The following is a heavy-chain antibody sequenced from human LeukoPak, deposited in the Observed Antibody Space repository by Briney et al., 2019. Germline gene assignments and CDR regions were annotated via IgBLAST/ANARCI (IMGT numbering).Heavy chain of an antibody. J-gene: IGHJ5*01. CDR1: GFAFSSYW. Sequence: GGSLRLSCAASGFAFSSYWMSWVRQAPGKGLEWVANVNQVGSDKYYMDSIKGRFTISRGNAENSLDLQMNSLRAEDTAVYYCARVEAPGLGGANWFDSWGQGTLVTVSS. CDR2: VNQVGSDK. V-gene: IGHV3-7*01. CDR3: ARVEAPGLGGANWFDS. D-gene: IGHD3/OR15-3a*01.